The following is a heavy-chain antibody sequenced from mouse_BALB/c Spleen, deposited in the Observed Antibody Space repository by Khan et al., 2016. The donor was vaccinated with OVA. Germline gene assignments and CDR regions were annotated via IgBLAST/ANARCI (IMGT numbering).Heavy chain of an antibody. Sequence: EVQLVESGGGLVQPGGSRKLSCAASGFTFSNFGMHWVRQAPEKGLEWVAYISSGSSAIYYADTVKGRFTISRDNPKNTLFLQMTSLRSEDTAMYYCARCGSGTRGDDGMDYWGQGTSVTVSS. J-gene: IGHJ4*01. CDR2: ISSGSSAI. CDR3: ARCGSGTRGDDGMDY. V-gene: IGHV5-17*02. CDR1: GFTFSNFG. D-gene: IGHD1-1*01.